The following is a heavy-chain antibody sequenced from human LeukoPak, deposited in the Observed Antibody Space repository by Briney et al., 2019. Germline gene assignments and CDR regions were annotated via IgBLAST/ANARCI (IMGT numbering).Heavy chain of an antibody. Sequence: PGGSLRLSCAASGFTFSSYEMNWVRQAPGKGLEWVSYISTTGSSIYYADSVKGRFTISRDNVKNLLYLQMNSLRAEDTAVYYCAKDLGGSSWLFDYWGQGTLVTVSS. J-gene: IGHJ4*02. CDR2: ISTTGSSI. V-gene: IGHV3-48*03. CDR3: AKDLGGSSWLFDY. CDR1: GFTFSSYE. D-gene: IGHD6-13*01.